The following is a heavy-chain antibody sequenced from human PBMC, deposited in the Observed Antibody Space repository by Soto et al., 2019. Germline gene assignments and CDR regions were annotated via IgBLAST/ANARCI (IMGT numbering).Heavy chain of an antibody. CDR3: AKERMEQYQLLPFFDY. CDR1: GFSFSSYG. Sequence: PGGSLRSSCAASGFSFSSYGMHWLRQAAGKGLEWVAVISYDGSNKYYADSVRGRFTISRDNSKNTLYLQMNSLRPEDTAVFYCAKERMEQYQLLPFFDYWGQGTLVTVSS. J-gene: IGHJ4*02. D-gene: IGHD2-2*01. V-gene: IGHV3-30*18. CDR2: ISYDGSNK.